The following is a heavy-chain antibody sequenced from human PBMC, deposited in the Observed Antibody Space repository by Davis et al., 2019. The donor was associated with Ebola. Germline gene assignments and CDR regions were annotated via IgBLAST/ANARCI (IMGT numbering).Heavy chain of an antibody. CDR2: IKQDGSEK. CDR1: GFTFSSYW. J-gene: IGHJ4*02. D-gene: IGHD3-10*01. CDR3: ARGGHLFSGDY. Sequence: GESLKISCAASGFTFSSYWMSWVRQAPGKGLEWVPNIKQDGSEKYYVDSVKGRFTISRDNAKNSLYLQMNSLRAEDTAVYYCARGGHLFSGDYWGQGTLVTVSS. V-gene: IGHV3-7*01.